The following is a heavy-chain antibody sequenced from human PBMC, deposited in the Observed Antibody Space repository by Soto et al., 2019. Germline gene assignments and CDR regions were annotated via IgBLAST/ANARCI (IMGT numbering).Heavy chain of an antibody. J-gene: IGHJ4*02. Sequence: GGSLKISCKGSGSSFTSYWIGWVRQMPGKGLGWMGIIYPGNSDTRYSPSFKGQVTISADKSISTAYLQWSSLKASDTDMYYCARSTIIQGSYYFDYWGQGTLVTVSS. V-gene: IGHV5-51*01. D-gene: IGHD5-12*01. CDR2: IYPGNSDT. CDR3: ARSTIIQGSYYFDY. CDR1: GSSFTSYW.